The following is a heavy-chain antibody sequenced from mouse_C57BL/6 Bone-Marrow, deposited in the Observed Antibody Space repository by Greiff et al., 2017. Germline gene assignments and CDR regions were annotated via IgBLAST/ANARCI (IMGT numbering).Heavy chain of an antibody. J-gene: IGHJ1*03. CDR3: ATLIYYYGSDWYFDV. D-gene: IGHD1-1*01. CDR1: GYTFTDYY. V-gene: IGHV1-26*01. Sequence: EVQLQQSGPELVKPGASVKISCKASGYTFTDYYMNWVKQSHGKSLEWIGDINPNNGGTSYNQKFKGKATLTVDKSSSTAYMELRSLTSEDSAVYYCATLIYYYGSDWYFDVWGTGTTVTVSS. CDR2: INPNNGGT.